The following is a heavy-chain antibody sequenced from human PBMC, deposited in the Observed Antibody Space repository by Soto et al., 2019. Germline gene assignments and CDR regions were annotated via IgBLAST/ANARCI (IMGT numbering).Heavy chain of an antibody. V-gene: IGHV4-30-4*02. CDR2: IYYSRST. Sequence: PSETLSLTCTVSGGSLSSDDYYWGWIRQPPGKGLEWLGYIYYSRSTNYNPSLKRRVPISVAPSKTKFSRRLSSVTAAETAVYYCARETYYYDSSGYYQARFYYFDNGGQETLVTVSS. D-gene: IGHD3-22*01. CDR3: ARETYYYDSSGYYQARFYYFDN. J-gene: IGHJ4*02. CDR1: GGSLSSDDYY.